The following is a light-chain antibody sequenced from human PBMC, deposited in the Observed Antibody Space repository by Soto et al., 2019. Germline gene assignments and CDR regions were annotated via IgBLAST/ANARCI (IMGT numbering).Light chain of an antibody. Sequence: EILMTHCEVALSFSRGEVSALSCISSQGVSSNLAWYQQKPGQAPSHLIYGVFTRATGIPARFSGTGSGTDFTLTISSLQSEDFAVYYCQEYLQWPPGLFGQGTKVDIK. CDR1: QGVSSN. CDR3: QEYLQWPPGL. V-gene: IGKV3-15*01. J-gene: IGKJ1*01. CDR2: GVF.